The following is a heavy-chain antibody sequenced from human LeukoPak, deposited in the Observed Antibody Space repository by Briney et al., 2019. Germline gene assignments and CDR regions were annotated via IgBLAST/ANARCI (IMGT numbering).Heavy chain of an antibody. CDR3: ARRSDYYGSGSYSFLFDY. D-gene: IGHD3-10*01. J-gene: IGHJ4*02. V-gene: IGHV4-59*01. CDR2: IYYSGST. CDR1: GGSISSFY. Sequence: SETLSLTCTVSGGSISSFYWSRIRQPPGKGLEWIGYIYYSGSTNYNPSLKSRVTISVDTSKNQFSLKLSSVTAADTAVYYCARRSDYYGSGSYSFLFDYWGQGTLVTVSS.